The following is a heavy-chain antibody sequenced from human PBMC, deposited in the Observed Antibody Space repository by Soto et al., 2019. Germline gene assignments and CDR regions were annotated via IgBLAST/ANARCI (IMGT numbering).Heavy chain of an antibody. D-gene: IGHD1-26*01. Sequence: PSETLSLTCAGYGGSFSGYSWTGIRQSPRKGLEWIGQINDSGSTNYNPSLKSRVAISLVTSKNQFSLELTSVTAADTAVYYCARGLFSENYYSGGWYSFDSWGQGTLVT. CDR3: ARGLFSENYYSGGWYSFDS. V-gene: IGHV4-34*01. J-gene: IGHJ4*02. CDR1: GGSFSGYS. CDR2: INDSGST.